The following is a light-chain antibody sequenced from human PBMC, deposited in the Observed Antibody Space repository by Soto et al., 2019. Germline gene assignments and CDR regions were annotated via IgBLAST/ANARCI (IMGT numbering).Light chain of an antibody. J-gene: IGLJ1*01. CDR3: SSFTGSSTLV. CDR1: SSDIGLYNY. Sequence: QSALTQPASVSGSPGHSITLSCTGTSSDIGLYNYVSWYQQHPGKDPKLIIFEVSNRPSGVSNRFSGSKSGNTASLTISGLQAEDEADYYFSSFTGSSTLVFGSGTKLTVL. V-gene: IGLV2-14*01. CDR2: EVS.